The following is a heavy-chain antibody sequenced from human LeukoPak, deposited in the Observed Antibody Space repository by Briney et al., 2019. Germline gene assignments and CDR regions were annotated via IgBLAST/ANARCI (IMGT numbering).Heavy chain of an antibody. CDR2: INHSGST. D-gene: IGHD3-3*01. V-gene: IGHV4-30-4*08. Sequence: PSQTLSLTCTVSGGSISSGDYYWSWIRQPPGKGLEWIGEINHSGSTNYNPSLKSRVTISVDTSKNQFSLKLSSVTAADTAVYYCARVFQGYDFWSGYTKSPDAFDIWGQGTMVTVSS. CDR3: ARVFQGYDFWSGYTKSPDAFDI. CDR1: GGSISSGDYY. J-gene: IGHJ3*02.